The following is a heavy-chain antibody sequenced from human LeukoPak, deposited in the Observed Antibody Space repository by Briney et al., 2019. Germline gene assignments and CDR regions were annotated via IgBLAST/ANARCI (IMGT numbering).Heavy chain of an antibody. CDR2: IYYSGST. J-gene: IGHJ4*02. V-gene: IGHV4-31*03. Sequence: SETLSLTCTVSGGSISSGGYYWSWIRQHPEKGLEWIGYIYYSGSTYYNPSLKSRVTISVDTPKNQFSLKLSSVTAADTAVYYCARGDYGDYAYYFDYWGQGTLVTVSS. D-gene: IGHD4-17*01. CDR1: GGSISSGGYY. CDR3: ARGDYGDYAYYFDY.